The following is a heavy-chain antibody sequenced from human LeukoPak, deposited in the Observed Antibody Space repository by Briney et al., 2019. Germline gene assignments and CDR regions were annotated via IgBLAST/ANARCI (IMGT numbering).Heavy chain of an antibody. V-gene: IGHV3-7*01. J-gene: IGHJ2*01. Sequence: GGSLRLSCAASGSTFSSDWMIWVRQAPGKGLEWVANIKPDEGEKYVDSVKGRFTVSRDNAKDSLYLEMNNLRAEDTGVYYCVRYYTRQSWYFDLWGRGTLVTVSS. CDR3: VRYYTRQSWYFDL. CDR2: IKPDEGE. CDR1: GSTFSSDW. D-gene: IGHD3-10*01.